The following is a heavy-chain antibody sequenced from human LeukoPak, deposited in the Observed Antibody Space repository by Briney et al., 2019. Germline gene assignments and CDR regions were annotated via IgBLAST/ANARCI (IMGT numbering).Heavy chain of an antibody. D-gene: IGHD3-9*01. Sequence: GESLKISCKGSGYSFTSYWIGWVRQMPGKGQEWMGIFYTGDSDTKSSPSFPGQVTISAAKSNSTAYLQWSSLKASDTAMYYCARLRTGYANLPVLVYLGQGTLVTGS. CDR2: FYTGDSDT. CDR3: ARLRTGYANLPVLVY. CDR1: GYSFTSYW. J-gene: IGHJ4*02. V-gene: IGHV5-51*01.